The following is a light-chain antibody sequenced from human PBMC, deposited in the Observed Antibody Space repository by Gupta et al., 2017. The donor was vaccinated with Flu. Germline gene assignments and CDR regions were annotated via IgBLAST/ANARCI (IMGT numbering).Light chain of an antibody. V-gene: IGKV3-15*01. Sequence: EVVMTQSPDTLSVSPGERATLSCRASRDINSDLAWYQQKPGQAPRLLIHGASTRAPGITARFSGSGFGTEYTLTISSLQSEDFAIYYCQQYNRWPPYTFGPGTTVGIK. J-gene: IGKJ3*01. CDR3: QQYNRWPPYT. CDR2: GAS. CDR1: RDINSD.